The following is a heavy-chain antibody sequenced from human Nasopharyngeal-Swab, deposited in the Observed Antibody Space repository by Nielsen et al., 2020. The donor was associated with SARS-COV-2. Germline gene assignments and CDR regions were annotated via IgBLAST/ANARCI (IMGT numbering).Heavy chain of an antibody. J-gene: IGHJ4*02. Sequence: ASVKVSCKVSGYTLTELSMRWVRQAPGKGLEWMGGFDPEDGETIYAQKFQGRVTMTEDTSTDTAYMELSSLRSEDTAVYYCAGRLTGYYLLDYWGQGTLVTVSS. D-gene: IGHD3-9*01. CDR3: AGRLTGYYLLDY. V-gene: IGHV1-24*01. CDR1: GYTLTELS. CDR2: FDPEDGET.